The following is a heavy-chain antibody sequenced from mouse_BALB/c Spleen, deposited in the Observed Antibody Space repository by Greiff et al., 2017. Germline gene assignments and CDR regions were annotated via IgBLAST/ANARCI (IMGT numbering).Heavy chain of an antibody. CDR3: ARNFYDYDYFDY. Sequence: DVMLVESGGGLVKPGGSLKLSCAASGFTFSSYAMSWVRQTPEKRLEWVASISSGGSTYYPDSVKGRFTISRDNARNILYLQMSSLRSEDTAMYYCARNFYDYDYFDYWGQGTTLTVSS. D-gene: IGHD2-4*01. CDR1: GFTFSSYA. J-gene: IGHJ2*01. CDR2: ISSGGST. V-gene: IGHV5-6-5*01.